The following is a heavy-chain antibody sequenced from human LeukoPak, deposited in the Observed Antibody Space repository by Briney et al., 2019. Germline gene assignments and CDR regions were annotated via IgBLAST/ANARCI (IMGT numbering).Heavy chain of an antibody. CDR2: ISYGSRVI. J-gene: IGHJ4*02. V-gene: IGHV3-48*01. CDR1: GFTFSSYS. CDR3: ADKSGSYSY. Sequence: GGSLRLSCAASGFTFSSYSMNWVRQAPGKGLEWLSYISYGSRVIYYADSVKGRFTISRDNSKNTLYLQMNSLRAEDTAVYYCADKSGSYSYWGQGTLVTVSS. D-gene: IGHD1-26*01.